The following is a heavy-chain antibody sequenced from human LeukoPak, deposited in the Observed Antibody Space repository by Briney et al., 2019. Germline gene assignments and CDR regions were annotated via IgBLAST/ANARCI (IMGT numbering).Heavy chain of an antibody. CDR2: INHSGST. J-gene: IGHJ6*02. CDR1: GGSISTSGYY. CDR3: ARGPVPAPFRYYYYGMDV. V-gene: IGHV4-39*07. D-gene: IGHD2-2*01. Sequence: SETLSLTCTVSGGSISTSGYYWAWIRQPPGKGLEWIGEINHSGSTNYNPSLKSRVTISVDTSKNQFSLKLSSVTAADTAVYYCARGPVPAPFRYYYYGMDVWGQGTTVTVSS.